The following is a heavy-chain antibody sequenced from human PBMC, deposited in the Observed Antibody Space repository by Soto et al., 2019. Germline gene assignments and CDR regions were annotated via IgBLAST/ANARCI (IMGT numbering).Heavy chain of an antibody. J-gene: IGHJ4*02. CDR2: ISGSGGST. Sequence: EVQLLESGGGLVQPGGSLRLSCAASGFTFSSYAMSWVRQAPGKGLEWVSAISGSGGSTYYADSVKGRCTISRDNSKNTLYLQMNSLRAEDTAVYYCAKRSGYNLGVYYFDYWGQGTLVTVSS. CDR3: AKRSGYNLGVYYFDY. CDR1: GFTFSSYA. D-gene: IGHD5-12*01. V-gene: IGHV3-23*01.